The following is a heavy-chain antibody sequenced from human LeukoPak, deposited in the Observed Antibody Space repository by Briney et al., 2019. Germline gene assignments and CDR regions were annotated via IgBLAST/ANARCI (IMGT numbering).Heavy chain of an antibody. CDR2: ISAYNGNT. V-gene: IGHV1-18*01. D-gene: IGHD3-3*01. CDR3: ARGVGDFWSGSTFDY. CDR1: GYTFTSYG. J-gene: IGHJ4*02. Sequence: ASVKVSCKASGYTFTSYGISWVRQAPGQGLEWMGWISAYNGNTNYAQKLQGRVTMTTDTSTSTAYMELSSLRSEDTAVYYCARGVGDFWSGSTFDYWGQGTLVTVSS.